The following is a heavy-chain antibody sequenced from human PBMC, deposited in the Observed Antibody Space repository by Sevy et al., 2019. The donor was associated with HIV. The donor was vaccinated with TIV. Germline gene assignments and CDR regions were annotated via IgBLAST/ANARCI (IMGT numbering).Heavy chain of an antibody. CDR3: TSGSGIDYYEKGMDL. V-gene: IGHV3-21*04. D-gene: IGHD3-10*01. Sequence: GGSLRLSCAASGSSFESFAMNWVRQAPGKGLEWVAYISKSSSYIYYADSVKGRFTISRDNAKNSLFLQMNSLGAEDTAIYYCTSGSGIDYYEKGMDLWGQGTTVTVSS. CDR2: ISKSSSYI. CDR1: GSSFESFA. J-gene: IGHJ6*02.